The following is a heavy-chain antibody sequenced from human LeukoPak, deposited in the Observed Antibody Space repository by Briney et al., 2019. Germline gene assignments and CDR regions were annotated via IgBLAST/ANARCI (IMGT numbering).Heavy chain of an antibody. CDR3: VKDGSGSYYTYYFDY. V-gene: IGHV3-30*18. D-gene: IGHD3-10*01. Sequence: GGSLRLSCAASGFTFSSYGMHWVRQAPGKGLEWVAVISYDGSNKYYADSVKGRFTISRDNSKNTLYLQMNSLRAEDTAVYYCVKDGSGSYYTYYFDYWGRGTLVTVSS. J-gene: IGHJ4*02. CDR2: ISYDGSNK. CDR1: GFTFSSYG.